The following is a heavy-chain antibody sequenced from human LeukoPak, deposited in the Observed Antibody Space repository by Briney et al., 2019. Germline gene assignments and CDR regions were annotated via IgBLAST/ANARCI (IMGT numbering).Heavy chain of an antibody. D-gene: IGHD3-10*01. CDR2: ISSSSSTI. Sequence: GGSLRLSCAASGFTFSSYSMNWVRQAPGKGLEWVSYISSSSSTIYYADSVKGRFTISRDNAKNSLYLQMNSLRAEDTAVYYCARDRLWFGEPRDYYYYMDVWGKGTTVTVSS. CDR3: ARDRLWFGEPRDYYYYMDV. J-gene: IGHJ6*03. CDR1: GFTFSSYS. V-gene: IGHV3-48*01.